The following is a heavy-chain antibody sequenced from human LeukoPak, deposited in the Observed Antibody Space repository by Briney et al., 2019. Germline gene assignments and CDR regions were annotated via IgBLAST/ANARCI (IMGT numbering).Heavy chain of an antibody. CDR3: AREKGGEMATIYFDY. Sequence: PSDTLSLTCTVSGGSISSSSYYWGWIRQPPGQGLEWIGEINHSGSTNYNPSLKSRVTISVDTSKNQFSLKLSSVTAADTAVYYCAREKGGEMATIYFDYWGQGTLVTVSS. CDR1: GGSISSSSYY. J-gene: IGHJ4*02. V-gene: IGHV4-39*07. CDR2: INHSGST. D-gene: IGHD5-24*01.